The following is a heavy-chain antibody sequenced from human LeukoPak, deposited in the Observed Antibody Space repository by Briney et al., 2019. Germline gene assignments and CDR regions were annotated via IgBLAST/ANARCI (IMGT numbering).Heavy chain of an antibody. Sequence: PGGSLRLSCAASGFTFSSYSMNWVRQAPGKGLEWVSSISSSSSYIYYADSVKGRFTISRDNAKNSLYLQMNSLRAEDTAVYYCARADYGDYRYYFDYWGQGTLVTVSS. CDR3: ARADYGDYRYYFDY. CDR1: GFTFSSYS. V-gene: IGHV3-21*01. D-gene: IGHD4-17*01. J-gene: IGHJ4*02. CDR2: ISSSSSYI.